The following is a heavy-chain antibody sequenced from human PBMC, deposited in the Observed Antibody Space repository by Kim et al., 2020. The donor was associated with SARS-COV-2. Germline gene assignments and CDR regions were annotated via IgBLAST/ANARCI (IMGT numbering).Heavy chain of an antibody. CDR2: IYYSGST. J-gene: IGHJ6*02. CDR3: ARDPSSSMDV. Sequence: SETLSLTCTVSGGSISSGGYYWSWIRQHPGKGLEWIGYIYYSGSTYYNPSLKSRVTISVDTSKNQFSLKLSSVTAADTAVYYCARDPSSSMDVWGQGTTVTVSS. CDR1: GGSISSGGYY. D-gene: IGHD2-2*01. V-gene: IGHV4-31*03.